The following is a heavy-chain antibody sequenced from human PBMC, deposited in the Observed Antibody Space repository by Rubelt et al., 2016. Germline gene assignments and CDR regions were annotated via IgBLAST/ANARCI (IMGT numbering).Heavy chain of an antibody. CDR1: GFTFTTHG. Sequence: GSGGGLVQPGGSPRLSCAASGFTFTTHGMSWVRQAPGKGLEWVSTISGGGGSAYYADSVRGRFTISRDNTKNTLYLQMNSLRGEDTAVYYCATGGTASLDYWGRGTLVTVSS. CDR3: ATGGTASLDY. V-gene: IGHV3-23*01. J-gene: IGHJ4*02. CDR2: ISGGGGSA.